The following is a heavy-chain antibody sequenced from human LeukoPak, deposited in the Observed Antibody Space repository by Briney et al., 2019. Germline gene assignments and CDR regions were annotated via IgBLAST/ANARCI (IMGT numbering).Heavy chain of an antibody. CDR3: ANTRDGDYSFYYGMDV. V-gene: IGHV3-30*18. CDR2: ISYDGSNK. D-gene: IGHD4-17*01. J-gene: IGHJ6*04. CDR1: GFTFSSYG. Sequence: PGGSLRLSCAASGFTFSSYGMHWVRQAPGKGLEWVAVISYDGSNKYYADSVKGRFTISRDNSKNTLYLQMNSLRAEDTAVYYCANTRDGDYSFYYGMDVWGKGTTVTVSS.